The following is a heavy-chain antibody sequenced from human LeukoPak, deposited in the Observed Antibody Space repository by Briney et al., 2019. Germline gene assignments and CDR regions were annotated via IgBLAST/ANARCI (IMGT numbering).Heavy chain of an antibody. V-gene: IGHV5-51*01. J-gene: IGHJ4*02. CDR1: GYSFTNYW. D-gene: IGHD3-16*01. CDR3: ARGGPSYALDY. CDR2: IYAGDSDT. Sequence: GESLKISCKGSGYSFTNYWIGWVRQMPGKGLEWMGIIYAGDSDTRYSPSFQGQVAISVDKSISTAYLQWRSLKASDTAMYYCARGGPSYALDYWGQGTLVTVSS.